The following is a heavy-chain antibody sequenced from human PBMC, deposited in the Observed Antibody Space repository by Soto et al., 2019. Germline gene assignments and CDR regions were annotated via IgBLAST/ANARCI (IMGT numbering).Heavy chain of an antibody. CDR1: GFTSSSYA. V-gene: IGHV3-23*01. CDR3: TASSGWYNAFDV. Sequence: EVQLLESGGGLVQPGGSLRLSCAASGFTSSSYAMSRVRLAPGKGLEWVSAISGSGGSTYYADSVKGRFTISRDNSKNTLYLQMNSLRAEDTAVYYCTASSGWYNAFDVWGKGTMVTVSS. J-gene: IGHJ3*01. D-gene: IGHD6-19*01. CDR2: ISGSGGST.